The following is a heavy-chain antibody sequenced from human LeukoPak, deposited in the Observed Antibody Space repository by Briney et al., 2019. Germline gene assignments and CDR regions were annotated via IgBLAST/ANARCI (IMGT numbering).Heavy chain of an antibody. Sequence: GGSLRLSCAASGFTFSSYSMNWVRQAPGKGLEWVANIKQDGSEKYYVDSVKGRFTISRDNAKNSLYLQMNSLRAEDTAVYYCARDETYCGGDCLRSPHYYFDYWGQGTLVTVSS. CDR1: GFTFSSYS. D-gene: IGHD2-21*02. CDR2: IKQDGSEK. J-gene: IGHJ4*02. CDR3: ARDETYCGGDCLRSPHYYFDY. V-gene: IGHV3-7*01.